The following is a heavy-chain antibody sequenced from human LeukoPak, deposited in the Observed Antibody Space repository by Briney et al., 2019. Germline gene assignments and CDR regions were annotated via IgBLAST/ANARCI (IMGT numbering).Heavy chain of an antibody. V-gene: IGHV4-4*07. D-gene: IGHD1-26*01. Sequence: TSETLSLTCTVSGGSISSYYWSWIRQPAGKGLEWIGRIYTSGSTNYNASLKSRVSMSVDTSKNQFSLKLSSVTAADTAVFYCARENSGSYREFDYWGQGTLVTVSS. CDR1: GGSISSYY. CDR3: ARENSGSYREFDY. CDR2: IYTSGST. J-gene: IGHJ4*02.